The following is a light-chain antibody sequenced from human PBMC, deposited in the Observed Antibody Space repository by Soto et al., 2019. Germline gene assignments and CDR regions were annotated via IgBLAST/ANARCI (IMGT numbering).Light chain of an antibody. J-gene: IGKJ1*01. CDR3: QQAKSFPWT. V-gene: IGKV1-12*02. CDR1: QGIDNW. CDR2: AAS. Sequence: DIQMTQSPSSLSASVGDRVTITCRASQGIDNWLAWYQQKPGKAPTLLIYAASSLQRGVPSRFSGSGSGTEFTLTINSXQPEDFASYFCQQAKSFPWTFGQGTRVEIK.